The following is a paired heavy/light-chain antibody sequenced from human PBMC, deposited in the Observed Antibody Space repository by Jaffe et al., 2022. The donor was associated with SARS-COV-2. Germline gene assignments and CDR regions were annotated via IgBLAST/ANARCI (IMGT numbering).Heavy chain of an antibody. CDR2: INPNSGGT. V-gene: IGHV1-2*06. D-gene: IGHD6-13*01. Sequence: QVQLVQSGAEVKKPGASVKVSCKASGYTFTGYYMHWVRQAPGQGLEWMGRINPNSGGTNYAQKFQGRVTMTRDTSISTAYMELSRLRSDDTAVYYCARDGLGSSPTWGPGGYYYGMDVWGQGTTVTVSS. J-gene: IGHJ6*02. CDR3: ARDGLGSSPTWGPGGYYYGMDV. CDR1: GYTFTGYY.
Light chain of an antibody. Sequence: SYELTQPPSVSVSPGQTASITCSGDKLGDKYACWYQQKPGQSPVLVIYQDSKRPSGIPERFSGSNSGNTATLTISGTQAMDEADYYCQAWDSSTAWGVVFGGGTKLTVL. CDR1: KLGDKY. CDR3: QAWDSSTAWGVV. CDR2: QDS. V-gene: IGLV3-1*01. J-gene: IGLJ2*01.